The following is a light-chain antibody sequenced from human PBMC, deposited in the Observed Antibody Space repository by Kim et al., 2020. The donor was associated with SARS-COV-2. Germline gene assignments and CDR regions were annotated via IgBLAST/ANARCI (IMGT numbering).Light chain of an antibody. CDR2: SAS. CDR3: QQYNEWPPWR. CDR1: QSVRNN. V-gene: IGKV3-15*01. J-gene: IGKJ1*01. Sequence: EIVMTQSPDTLSVSPGERATLSCRASQSVRNNLAWYQQRPGQAPRLLIHSASTRATGIPVRFTGSGSGTEFTLTISNLQSEDFAIYYCQQYNEWPPWRFGQGTKVDIK.